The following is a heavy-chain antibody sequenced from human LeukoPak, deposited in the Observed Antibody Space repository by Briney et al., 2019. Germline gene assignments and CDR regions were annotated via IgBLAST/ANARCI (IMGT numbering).Heavy chain of an antibody. CDR3: ARVSVGDYYDSSGDY. Sequence: LRASVKVSCKASGYTFTGYYMHWVRQAPGQGLEWMGRINPNSGGTNYAQKFQGRVTMTRDTSISTAYMELSRLRSDDTAVYYCARVSVGDYYDSSGDYWGQGTLVTVSS. CDR2: INPNSGGT. CDR1: GYTFTGYY. V-gene: IGHV1-2*06. D-gene: IGHD3-22*01. J-gene: IGHJ4*02.